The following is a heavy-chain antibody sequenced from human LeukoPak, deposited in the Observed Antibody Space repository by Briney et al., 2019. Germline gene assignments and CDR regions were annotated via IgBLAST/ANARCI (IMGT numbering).Heavy chain of an antibody. J-gene: IGHJ5*02. CDR3: ARSDTTSWSNWFDP. D-gene: IGHD6-13*01. CDR1: GYTFTSYA. Sequence: ASVKVSCKTSGYTFTSYAMHWVCQAPGQRLEWMGWINAGNGNTKYSQKFQGRVTITRDTSASTAYMELSSLRSEDTAVYYCARSDTTSWSNWFDPWGQGTLVTVSS. V-gene: IGHV1-3*01. CDR2: INAGNGNT.